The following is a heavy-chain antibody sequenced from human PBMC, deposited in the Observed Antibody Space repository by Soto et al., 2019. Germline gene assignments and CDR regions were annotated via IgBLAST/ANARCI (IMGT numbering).Heavy chain of an antibody. CDR3: ERGGIFHALDV. CDR1: GGSVSSGSYY. J-gene: IGHJ6*02. V-gene: IGHV4-61*01. CDR2: IYYSGST. Sequence: SETLSLTCTVSGGSVSSGSYYWSWIRQPPGKGLEWIGYIYYSGSTNYNPSLKSRVTISVDTSKNQFSLKLSSVTAADTAVYYCERGGIFHALDVWGQGNTVTVSS. D-gene: IGHD3-3*01.